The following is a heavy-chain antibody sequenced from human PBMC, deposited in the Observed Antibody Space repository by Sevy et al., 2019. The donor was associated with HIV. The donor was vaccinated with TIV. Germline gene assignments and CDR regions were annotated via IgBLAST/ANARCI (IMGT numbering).Heavy chain of an antibody. Sequence: GGSLRLSXADXGXTXPXYXMHWVRXPXGKGXXXVSRXXXXXXFTPDGGRTNYADSVKGRFTISRDDATSTLYLXXNSXRVEDXAIYXCXXXXXGXXXLWGQXILVTVSS. CDR3: XXXXXGXXXL. CDR1: GXTXPXYX. CDR2: XXXXXXFTPDGGRT. V-gene: IGHV3-74*01. J-gene: IGHJ1*01.